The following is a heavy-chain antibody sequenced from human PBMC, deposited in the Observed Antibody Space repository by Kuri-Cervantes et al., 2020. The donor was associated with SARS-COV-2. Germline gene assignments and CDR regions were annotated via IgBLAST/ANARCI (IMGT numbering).Heavy chain of an antibody. J-gene: IGHJ2*01. CDR2: MNNDGTTI. CDR1: GFAFSNSW. V-gene: IGHV3-74*03. Sequence: GGSLRLSCAASGFAFSNSWMHWVRQAPGEGLVWVSRMNNDGTTITYADIVKGRFTISRDNAKNTLHLQMNSLRVEDTAVYYCTRAGNWYFDLWGRGTLVTVSS. CDR3: TRAGNWYFDL.